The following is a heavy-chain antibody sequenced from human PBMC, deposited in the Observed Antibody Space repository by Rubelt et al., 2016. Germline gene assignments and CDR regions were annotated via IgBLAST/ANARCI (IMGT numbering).Heavy chain of an antibody. V-gene: IGHV3-21*04. CDR3: AKDSRAAAGPEYFQH. Sequence: RGGLEWVSSISSSSSYIYYADSVKGRFTISRDNSKNTLYLQMNSLRAEDTAVYYCAKDSRAAAGPEYFQHWGQGTLVTVSS. D-gene: IGHD6-13*01. CDR2: ISSSSSYI. J-gene: IGHJ1*01.